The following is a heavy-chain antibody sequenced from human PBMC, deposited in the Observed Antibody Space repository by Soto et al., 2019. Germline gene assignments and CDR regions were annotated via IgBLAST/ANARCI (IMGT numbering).Heavy chain of an antibody. J-gene: IGHJ5*02. CDR3: ARPNGYCSGGSCYWFDP. Sequence: GGSLRLSCAASGFTLSNYWMTWVRQAPGKGLEWVANIKQDESEKYYVDSVKGRFTISRDNAQNVLYLQMNSLRVEDTAVYYCARPNGYCSGGSCYWFDPWGQGTLVTVSS. CDR2: IKQDESEK. CDR1: GFTLSNYW. V-gene: IGHV3-7*01. D-gene: IGHD2-15*01.